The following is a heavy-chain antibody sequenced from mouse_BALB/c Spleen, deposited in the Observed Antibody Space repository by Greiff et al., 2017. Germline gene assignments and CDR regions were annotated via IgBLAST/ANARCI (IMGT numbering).Heavy chain of an antibody. Sequence: EVQVVESGGDLVKPGGSLKLSCAASGFTFSSYTMSWVRQTPEKRLEWVAYISNGGGSTYYPDTVKGRFTISRDNAKNTLYLQMSSLKSEDTAMYYCARKDYRYDEDAMDYWGQGTSVTVSS. D-gene: IGHD2-14*01. J-gene: IGHJ4*01. V-gene: IGHV5-12-2*01. CDR2: ISNGGGST. CDR3: ARKDYRYDEDAMDY. CDR1: GFTFSSYT.